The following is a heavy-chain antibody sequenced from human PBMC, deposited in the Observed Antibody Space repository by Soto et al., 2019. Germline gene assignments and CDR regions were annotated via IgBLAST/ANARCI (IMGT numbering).Heavy chain of an antibody. CDR1: GFTFSSYA. V-gene: IGHV3-23*01. Sequence: PGGSLRLSCAASGFTFSSYAMSWVRQGPGKGLEWVSAISGSGGSTYYADSVKGRFTISRDDSKNTLYLQMNSLRAEDTAVYYCARQRGYYDSSGLDFWGQGALVTVSS. J-gene: IGHJ4*02. CDR3: ARQRGYYDSSGLDF. D-gene: IGHD3-22*01. CDR2: ISGSGGST.